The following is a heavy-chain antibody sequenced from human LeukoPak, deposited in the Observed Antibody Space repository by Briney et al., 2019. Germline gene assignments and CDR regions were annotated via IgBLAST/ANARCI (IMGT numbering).Heavy chain of an antibody. J-gene: IGHJ4*02. Sequence: ASVKVSCKASGYTFTSYDINWVRQATGQGLEWMGWMNPNSGNTGYAQKFQGRVTMTRNTSISTAYMELSSLRSEDTAVYYCARDLDYYGSGRGDYWGQGTLVTVSS. CDR1: GYTFTSYD. V-gene: IGHV1-8*01. CDR3: ARDLDYYGSGRGDY. D-gene: IGHD3-10*01. CDR2: MNPNSGNT.